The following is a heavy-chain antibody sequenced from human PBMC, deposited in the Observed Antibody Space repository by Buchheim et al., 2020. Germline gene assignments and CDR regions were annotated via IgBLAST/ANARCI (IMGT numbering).Heavy chain of an antibody. Sequence: EVQLLESGRGLVQPGGSLRLSCAASGFTFSTYALSWVRQAPGKGLAWLSSIGSSGGSTDYADSVKGRFTISRDNSKNTLYLQMDSLRAEDTAVYYCAKHGDYRFDYWGQGTL. V-gene: IGHV3-23*01. CDR3: AKHGDYRFDY. CDR1: GFTFSTYA. J-gene: IGHJ4*02. CDR2: IGSSGGST. D-gene: IGHD4-17*01.